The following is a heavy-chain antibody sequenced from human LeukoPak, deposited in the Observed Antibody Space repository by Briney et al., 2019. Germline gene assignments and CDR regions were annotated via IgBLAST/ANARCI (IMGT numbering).Heavy chain of an antibody. J-gene: IGHJ4*02. CDR1: GGTFSSYA. CDR3: ARAYYDFWSGYYAAYYFDY. D-gene: IGHD3-3*01. V-gene: IGHV1-69*13. CDR2: IIPIFGTA. Sequence: GASVKVSCKASGGTFSSYAISWVRQAPGQGLEWMGGIIPIFGTANYAQKFQGRVTITADESTSTACMELSSLRSEDTAVYYCARAYYDFWSGYYAAYYFDYWGQGTLVTVSS.